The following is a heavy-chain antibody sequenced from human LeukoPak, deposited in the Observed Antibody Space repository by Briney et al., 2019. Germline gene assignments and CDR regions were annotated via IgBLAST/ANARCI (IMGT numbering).Heavy chain of an antibody. CDR3: ARVRGISGYYYVRDY. Sequence: SVKVSCKASGGTLSSYAISWVRQAPGQGLEWMGRIIPILGIANYAQKFQGRVTITADKSTSTAYMELSSLRSEDTAVYYCARVRGISGYYYVRDYWGQGTLVTVSS. J-gene: IGHJ4*02. CDR2: IIPILGIA. CDR1: GGTLSSYA. D-gene: IGHD3-22*01. V-gene: IGHV1-69*04.